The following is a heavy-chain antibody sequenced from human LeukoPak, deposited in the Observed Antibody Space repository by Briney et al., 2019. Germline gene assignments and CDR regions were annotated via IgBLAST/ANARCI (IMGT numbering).Heavy chain of an antibody. V-gene: IGHV1-69*01. J-gene: IGHJ3*02. CDR3: SRDRRAARRSAFDI. CDR2: IIPIFGTA. Sequence: SVKVSCKASGGTFSSYAISWVRQAPGQGLEWMGGIIPIFGTANYAQKFQGRVTMTADESPSTAYMELSSLRSEDTAVYYCSRDRRAARRSAFDIWGQGTMVTVSS. D-gene: IGHD6-6*01. CDR1: GGTFSSYA.